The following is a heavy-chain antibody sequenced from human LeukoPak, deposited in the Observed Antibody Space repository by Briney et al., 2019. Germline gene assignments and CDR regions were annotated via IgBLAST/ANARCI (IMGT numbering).Heavy chain of an antibody. Sequence: RSSETLSLTCSVSGGAISSNNYYWGWIRQPPGKGLEWVGSIYYTGSTYYSPSLTGRVTISVDTSKNQFSLKLSSVTAADTAVYYCARLPVAGGGDYFDYWGQGTLVTVSS. V-gene: IGHV4-39*01. D-gene: IGHD6-19*01. CDR3: ARLPVAGGGDYFDY. CDR1: GGAISSNNYY. J-gene: IGHJ4*02. CDR2: IYYTGST.